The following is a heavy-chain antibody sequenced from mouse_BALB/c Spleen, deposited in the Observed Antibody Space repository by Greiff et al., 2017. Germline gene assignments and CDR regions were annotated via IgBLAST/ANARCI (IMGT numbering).Heavy chain of an antibody. CDR1: GYTFTSYV. J-gene: IGHJ4*01. V-gene: IGHV1-14*01. D-gene: IGHD3-1*01. CDR2: INPYNDGT. CDR3: ARGRATPYYAMDY. Sequence: VQLQQSVPELVKPGASVKMSCKASGYTFTSYVMHWVKQKPGQGLEWIGFINPYNDGTKYNEKFKGKATLTSDKSSSTADMELSSLTSEDSAVYYCARGRATPYYAMDYWGQGTSVTVSA.